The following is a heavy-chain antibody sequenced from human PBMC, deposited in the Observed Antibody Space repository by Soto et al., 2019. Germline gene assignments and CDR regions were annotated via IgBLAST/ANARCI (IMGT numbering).Heavy chain of an antibody. CDR1: GYTFTGYY. CDR3: ARDKVRGVYNWFDP. J-gene: IGHJ5*02. CDR2: INPNSCGT. Sequence: ASVKVSCKASGYTFTGYYMHWVRQAPEQGLEWMGWINPNSCGTNDAQKFQGRVTMTRDTSISTAYMELSRLRSDDTAVYYCARDKVRGVYNWFDPWGQGTLVTVSS. V-gene: IGHV1-2*02. D-gene: IGHD3-10*01.